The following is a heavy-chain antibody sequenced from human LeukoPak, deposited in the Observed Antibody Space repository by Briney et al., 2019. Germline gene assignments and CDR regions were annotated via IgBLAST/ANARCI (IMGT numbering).Heavy chain of an antibody. D-gene: IGHD1-7*01. V-gene: IGHV3-23*01. J-gene: IGHJ4*02. CDR2: ISGSGGST. Sequence: GESLRLSCAASGFTFSSYAMSWVRQAPGKGLEWVSGISGSGGSTNYADSVKGRFTIARDNSKNTLYLQMNSLGAEDTAVYYCAKVAPYGNYLFHYWGQGTRVTVSS. CDR3: AKVAPYGNYLFHY. CDR1: GFTFSSYA.